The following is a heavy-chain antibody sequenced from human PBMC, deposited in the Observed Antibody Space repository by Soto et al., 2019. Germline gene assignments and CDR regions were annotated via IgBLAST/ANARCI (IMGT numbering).Heavy chain of an antibody. D-gene: IGHD3-22*01. Sequence: LRLSCAASGFTVSSNYMSWVRQAPGKGLEWVSAISGSGGSTYYADSVKGRFTISRDNSKNTLYLQMNSLRAEDTAVYYCAKEVTMIVVVIDYWGQGTLVTVSS. J-gene: IGHJ4*02. CDR2: ISGSGGST. V-gene: IGHV3-23*01. CDR1: GFTVSSNY. CDR3: AKEVTMIVVVIDY.